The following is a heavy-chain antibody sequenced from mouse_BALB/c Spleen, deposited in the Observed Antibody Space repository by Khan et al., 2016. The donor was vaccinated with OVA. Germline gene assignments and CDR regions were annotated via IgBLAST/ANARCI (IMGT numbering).Heavy chain of an antibody. CDR2: IWAGGST. D-gene: IGHD1-1*01. Sequence: VQLQESGPGLVAPSQSLSITCTVSGFSLTNYGVHWVRQPPREGLEWLGVIWAGGSTNYNSALMSRLSSSKDNSKSQVFLKMNSLQTNDTAMYYCARPYYGSAWFAYWGQGTLVTVSA. J-gene: IGHJ3*01. CDR1: GFSLTNYG. CDR3: ARPYYGSAWFAY. V-gene: IGHV2-9*02.